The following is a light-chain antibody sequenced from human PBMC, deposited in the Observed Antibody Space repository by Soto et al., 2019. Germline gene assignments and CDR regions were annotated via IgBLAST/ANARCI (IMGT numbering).Light chain of an antibody. Sequence: EIVLTPSPGTLSLSPVERATLSCRASQSVSSSYLAWYQQKPGQAPRLLIYGASSRATGIPDRFSGSGSGTEFTLSISRLDPADFAVYYCQHYAASPWAFGPGTKVDIK. CDR1: QSVSSSY. V-gene: IGKV3-20*01. CDR2: GAS. CDR3: QHYAASPWA. J-gene: IGKJ1*01.